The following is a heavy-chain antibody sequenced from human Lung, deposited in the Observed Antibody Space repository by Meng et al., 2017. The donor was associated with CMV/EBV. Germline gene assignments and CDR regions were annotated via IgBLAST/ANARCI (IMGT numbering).Heavy chain of an antibody. Sequence: ASVKVSCKALGYTFSGYYIHWVRQAPGQGLEWMGWINPNSGDTYFTQKFQDSVTVTRDTSISTVYMELRRLRSDDTAMHYCARSRVGGRGGVFDYWGQGTMVTVSS. V-gene: IGHV1-2*02. CDR3: ARSRVGGRGGVFDY. CDR2: INPNSGDT. D-gene: IGHD1-26*01. J-gene: IGHJ4*02. CDR1: GYTFSGYY.